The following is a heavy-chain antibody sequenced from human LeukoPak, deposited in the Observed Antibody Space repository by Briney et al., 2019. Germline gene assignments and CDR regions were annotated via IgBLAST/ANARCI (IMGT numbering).Heavy chain of an antibody. V-gene: IGHV4-4*07. CDR1: GGSISSYY. Sequence: PSETLSLTCTVSGGSISSYYWSWIRQPAGKGLEWIGRIYTSGSNNYNPSLKSRVTISVDTSKNQFSLKLSSVTAADTAVYYCARHKYGGNGRYYYYYMDVWGKGTTVTISS. J-gene: IGHJ6*03. CDR2: IYTSGSN. CDR3: ARHKYGGNGRYYYYYMDV. D-gene: IGHD4-23*01.